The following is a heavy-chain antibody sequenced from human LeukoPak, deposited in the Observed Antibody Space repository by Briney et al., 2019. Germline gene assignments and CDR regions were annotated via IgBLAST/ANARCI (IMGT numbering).Heavy chain of an antibody. D-gene: IGHD3-22*01. V-gene: IGHV3-74*01. J-gene: IGHJ4*02. CDR2: INPDGSTT. CDR1: GFTFSTYW. CDR3: ARDPPYYYDSSGYSPMGY. Sequence: GGSLRLSCAASGFTFSTYWMHWVRQAPGEGLVWVSRINPDGSTTSYADSVKGRFTISRDNAKNSLYLQMNSLRAEDTAVYYCARDPPYYYDSSGYSPMGYWGQGTLVTVSS.